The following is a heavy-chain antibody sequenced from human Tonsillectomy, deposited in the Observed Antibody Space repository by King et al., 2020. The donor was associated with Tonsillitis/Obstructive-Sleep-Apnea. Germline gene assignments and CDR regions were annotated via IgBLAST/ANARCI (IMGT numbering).Heavy chain of an antibody. CDR3: ARGYCSSPSCHGDDAFDI. J-gene: IGHJ3*02. CDR2: IYHSGST. D-gene: IGHD2-2*01. Sequence: QLQESGPGLVKPSGTLSLTCAVSGGSISSSNWWSWVRQPPGKGLEWIGKIYHSGSTDCNPSLTSRVTRSVDKSKNHFSLRLSSVTAADTAVYYCARGYCSSPSCHGDDAFDIWGQGTMVTVSS. V-gene: IGHV4-4*02. CDR1: GGSISSSNW.